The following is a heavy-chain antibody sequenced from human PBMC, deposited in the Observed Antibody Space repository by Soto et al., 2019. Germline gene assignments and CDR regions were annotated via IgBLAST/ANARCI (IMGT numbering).Heavy chain of an antibody. J-gene: IGHJ6*02. Sequence: GGSLRLSCAASGFTFSSYWMHWVRQAPGKGLVWVSRINSDGSSTSYADSVKGRFTISRDNAKNTLYLQMNSLRAEDTAVYYCASAADSSGYYQTFYYYYYGMDVWCQGTTVTVSS. D-gene: IGHD3-22*01. V-gene: IGHV3-74*01. CDR3: ASAADSSGYYQTFYYYYYGMDV. CDR2: INSDGSST. CDR1: GFTFSSYW.